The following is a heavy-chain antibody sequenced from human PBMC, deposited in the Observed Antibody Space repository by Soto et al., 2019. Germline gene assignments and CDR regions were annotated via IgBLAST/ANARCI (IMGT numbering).Heavy chain of an antibody. J-gene: IGHJ4*02. V-gene: IGHV3-23*01. Sequence: GGSLRLSCAASGFTFSSYAMSWVRQAPGKGLEWVSAISGSGGSTYYADSVKGRFTISRDNSKNTLYLQMNSLRAEDTAVYYFAKKYDILTGYYRAYFDYWGQGTLVTVSS. CDR3: AKKYDILTGYYRAYFDY. CDR2: ISGSGGST. CDR1: GFTFSSYA. D-gene: IGHD3-9*01.